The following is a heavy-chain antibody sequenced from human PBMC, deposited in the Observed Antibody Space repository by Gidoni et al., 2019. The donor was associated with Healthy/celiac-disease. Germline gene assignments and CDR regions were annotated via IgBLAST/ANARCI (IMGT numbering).Heavy chain of an antibody. J-gene: IGHJ4*02. V-gene: IGHV2-70*04. CDR2: IDWDDDK. CDR1: GFSLSTSGMR. Sequence: QVTLKESGPALVKPTQTLTLTCTFSGFSLSTSGMRVSWIRQPPGKALEWLARIDWDDDKFYSTSLKTRLTISKDTSKSQVVLTMTNMDPVDTATYYCARAPAGGHYFDYWGQGTLVTVSS. D-gene: IGHD2-8*02. CDR3: ARAPAGGHYFDY.